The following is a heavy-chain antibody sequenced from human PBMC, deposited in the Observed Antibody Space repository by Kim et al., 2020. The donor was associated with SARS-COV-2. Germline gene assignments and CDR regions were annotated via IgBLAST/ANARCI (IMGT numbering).Heavy chain of an antibody. CDR2: ISNDGSNK. CDR1: GFTFSSYA. J-gene: IGHJ4*02. V-gene: IGHV3-30-3*01. Sequence: GGSLRLSCAASGFTFSSYAMHWVRQAPGKGLEWVAVISNDGSNKYYADSVKGRFTISRDNSKNTLYLQMNSLRPEDTAVYYCARGELGYFDWLLLGYWGQGTLVTVSS. CDR3: ARGELGYFDWLLLGY. D-gene: IGHD3-9*01.